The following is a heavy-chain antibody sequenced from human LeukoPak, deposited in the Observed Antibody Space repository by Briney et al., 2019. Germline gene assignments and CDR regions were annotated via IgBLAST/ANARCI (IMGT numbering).Heavy chain of an antibody. CDR2: ISYDGSNK. Sequence: GGSLRLSCAASGFTFSSYAMHWVRQAPGKGLEWVAVISYDGSNKYYADSVKGRFTISRDNSKNTLYLQMNSLRAEDTAVYYCARATGVEATNRLYYFDYWGQGTLVTVSS. D-gene: IGHD5-12*01. V-gene: IGHV3-30-3*01. CDR3: ARATGVEATNRLYYFDY. CDR1: GFTFSSYA. J-gene: IGHJ4*02.